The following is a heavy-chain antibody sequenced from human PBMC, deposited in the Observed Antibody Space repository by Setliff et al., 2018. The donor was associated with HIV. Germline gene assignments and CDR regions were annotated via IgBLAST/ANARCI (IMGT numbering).Heavy chain of an antibody. CDR3: ARSPFPQYCSGGSCYKGAFDI. J-gene: IGHJ3*02. CDR2: IIPIFCTA. CDR1: GYTFTSYG. D-gene: IGHD2-15*01. Sequence: SVKVSCKASGYTFTSYGISGVRQAPGQGLEWMGGIIPIFCTANYAQKFQCRVTITTDESTSTAYMELSSLRSEDTAVYYCARSPFPQYCSGGSCYKGAFDIWGQVTMVTVSS. V-gene: IGHV1-69*05.